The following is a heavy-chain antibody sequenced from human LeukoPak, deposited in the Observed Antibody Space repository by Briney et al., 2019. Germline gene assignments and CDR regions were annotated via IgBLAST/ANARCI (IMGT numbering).Heavy chain of an antibody. V-gene: IGHV1-2*02. CDR1: GYTFTAYY. CDR2: INPSSGAT. Sequence: SVNGSYTASGYTFTAYYMHWVRQAPGHGLEWMGWINPSSGATHYAQKFQGRVTMTRETPISTVYIELSGLRSDDTAVYSCARDGNFDYWGEGTLVTVPS. D-gene: IGHD1-26*01. J-gene: IGHJ4*02. CDR3: ARDGNFDY.